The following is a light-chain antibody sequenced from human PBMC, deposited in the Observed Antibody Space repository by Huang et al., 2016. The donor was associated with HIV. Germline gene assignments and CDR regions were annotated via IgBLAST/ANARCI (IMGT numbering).Light chain of an antibody. CDR2: GAA. CDR3: QQYYSTPPVI. V-gene: IGKV4-1*01. CDR1: QSVLYSSNNKNY. Sequence: DIVMTQSPDSLAVSLGERATINCKSSQSVLYSSNNKNYLAWYQQKPGQPPKLLIYGAATRESGVPDRFSGGGSGTDFTLTISSLQAEDVAVYYCQQYYSTPPVIFGPGTKVDIK. J-gene: IGKJ3*01.